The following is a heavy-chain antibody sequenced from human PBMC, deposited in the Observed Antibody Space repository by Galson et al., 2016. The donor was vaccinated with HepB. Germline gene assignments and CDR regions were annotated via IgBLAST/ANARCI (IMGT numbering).Heavy chain of an antibody. D-gene: IGHD3-22*01. Sequence: SLRLSCAASEFTFNNYPMSWVRKAPGRGLEWVSTISGSGIITSYADSVKGRFTISRDSSTNTLYLQMNSLSAEDTAVYYCAREGPYLNSGYYYGFYYWGQGTQVTVSS. CDR2: ISGSGIIT. CDR3: AREGPYLNSGYYYGFYY. J-gene: IGHJ4*02. CDR1: EFTFNNYP. V-gene: IGHV3-23*01.